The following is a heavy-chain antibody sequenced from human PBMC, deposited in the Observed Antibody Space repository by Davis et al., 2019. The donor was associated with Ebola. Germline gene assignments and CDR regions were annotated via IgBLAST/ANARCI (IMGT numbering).Heavy chain of an antibody. Sequence: GESLKISCIVSGLTFSRYGMHWVRQAPGKGLEWVAVVSHSERERFYADSVKGRFTISRDNSENTLYLQMSSLTVDDTAVYYCVRAVFHEVLDYWGQGTPVTVSS. CDR3: VRAVFHEVLDY. D-gene: IGHD3-3*01. V-gene: IGHV3-30*03. J-gene: IGHJ4*02. CDR1: GLTFSRYG. CDR2: VSHSERER.